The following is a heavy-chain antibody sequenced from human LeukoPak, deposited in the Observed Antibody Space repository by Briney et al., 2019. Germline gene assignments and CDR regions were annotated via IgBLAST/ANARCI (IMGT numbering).Heavy chain of an antibody. CDR1: GFTFSSCG. CDR3: ARGSFEEATFDY. V-gene: IGHV3-33*01. CDR2: IWYDGSNK. D-gene: IGHD3-10*01. J-gene: IGHJ4*02. Sequence: PGGSLRLSCAASGFTFSSCGMHWVRQAPGKGLEWVAVIWYDGSNKYYADSVKGRFTISRDNSKNTLYLQMNSLRAEDTAVYYCARGSFEEATFDYWGQGTLVTVSS.